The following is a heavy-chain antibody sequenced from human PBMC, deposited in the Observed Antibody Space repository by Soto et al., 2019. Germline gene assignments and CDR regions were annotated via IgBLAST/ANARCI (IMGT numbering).Heavy chain of an antibody. CDR1: GDSVSSNSAA. J-gene: IGHJ4*02. CDR3: ARDLPGPETYCSGGSCYFDY. V-gene: IGHV6-1*01. D-gene: IGHD2-15*01. Sequence: PSQTLSLTCAISGDSVSSNSAAWNWIRQSPSRGLEWLGRTYYRSKWYNDYAVSVKSRITINPDTSKNQFSLQLNSVTPEDTAVYYCARDLPGPETYCSGGSCYFDYWGQGTLVTVSS. CDR2: TYYRSKWYN.